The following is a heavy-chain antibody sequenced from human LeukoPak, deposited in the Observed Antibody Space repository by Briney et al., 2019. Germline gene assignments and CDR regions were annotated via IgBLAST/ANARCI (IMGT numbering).Heavy chain of an antibody. V-gene: IGHV4-38-2*02. CDR2: IYHSGST. Sequence: SETLSLTCTVSGYSISSGYYWGWIRRPPGKGLEWIGSIYHSGSTYYNPSLKSRVTISVDTSKNQFSLKLSSVTAADTAVYYCARGLVVGATSPFDYWGQGTLVTVSS. J-gene: IGHJ4*02. CDR3: ARGLVVGATSPFDY. D-gene: IGHD1-26*01. CDR1: GYSISSGYY.